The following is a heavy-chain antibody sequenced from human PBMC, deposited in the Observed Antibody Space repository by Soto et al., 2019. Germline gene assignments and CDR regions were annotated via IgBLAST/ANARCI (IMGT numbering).Heavy chain of an antibody. CDR3: AREIAAAGTYSFDY. J-gene: IGHJ4*02. CDR1: GGSISSGGYY. V-gene: IGHV4-31*03. Sequence: QVQLQESGPGLVKPSQTLSLTCTVSGGSISSGGYYWSWIRQHPGKALEWIGDIYYSGSTYYNPPLKSRVTISVDTSKNQFSLKLSSVTAADTAVYYCAREIAAAGTYSFDYWGQGTLVTVSS. D-gene: IGHD6-13*01. CDR2: IYYSGST.